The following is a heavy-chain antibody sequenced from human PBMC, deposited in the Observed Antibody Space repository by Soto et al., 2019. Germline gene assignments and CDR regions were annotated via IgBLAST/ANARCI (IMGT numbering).Heavy chain of an antibody. CDR2: ISSSGSTI. CDR1: GFTFSDYY. CDR3: ARVATIFRRFYYFDY. Sequence: GSLRLSCAASGFTFSDYYMSWIRQAPGKGLEWVSYISSSGSTIYYADSVKGRFTISRDNAKNSLYLQMNSLRAEDTAVYYCARVATIFRRFYYFDYWGQGTLVTVSS. V-gene: IGHV3-11*01. D-gene: IGHD5-12*01. J-gene: IGHJ4*02.